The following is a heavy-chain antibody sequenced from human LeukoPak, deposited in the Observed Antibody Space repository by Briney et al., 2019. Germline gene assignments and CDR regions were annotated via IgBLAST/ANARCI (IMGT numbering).Heavy chain of an antibody. CDR2: INPSGGST. J-gene: IGHJ4*02. CDR1: GYTFTSYY. CDR3: ARDASGAYDSSGYYSY. Sequence: ASVKVSCKASGYTFTSYYMHWVRQAPGQGLEWKGIINPSGGSTSYAQKFQGRVTMTRDTSTSTVYMELSSLRSEDTAVYYCARDASGAYDSSGYYSYWGQGTLVTVSS. V-gene: IGHV1-46*01. D-gene: IGHD3-22*01.